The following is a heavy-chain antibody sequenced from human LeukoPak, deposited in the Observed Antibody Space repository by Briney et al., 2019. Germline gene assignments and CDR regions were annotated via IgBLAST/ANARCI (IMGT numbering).Heavy chain of an antibody. J-gene: IGHJ4*02. CDR3: ARAGGGYGRWDYIDY. D-gene: IGHD5-12*01. Sequence: PSETLSLTCTVSGGSISSHYWSWIRQPAGKGLEWIGRVHSSGSTNYNPSLKSRVRTAVDTSKNQLSLTLSSVTAADTAVYYCARAGGGYGRWDYIDYWGQGTLVTVSS. V-gene: IGHV4-4*07. CDR1: GGSISSHY. CDR2: VHSSGST.